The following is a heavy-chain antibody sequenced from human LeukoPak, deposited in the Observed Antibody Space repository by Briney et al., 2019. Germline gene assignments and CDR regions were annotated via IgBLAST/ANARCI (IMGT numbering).Heavy chain of an antibody. CDR2: VSSHGNDG. D-gene: IGHD5-24*01. J-gene: IGHJ4*02. Sequence: GGSLRLSCAVSEFTFSHFAMHWVRQAPGKGLEWVAVVSSHGNDGYYADSAKGRFTISRDNSKNTLYLQIDSLRAGDTAIYYCTRDAYNFNDFDYWGQGTLVTVSS. CDR1: EFTFSHFA. CDR3: TRDAYNFNDFDY. V-gene: IGHV3-30*01.